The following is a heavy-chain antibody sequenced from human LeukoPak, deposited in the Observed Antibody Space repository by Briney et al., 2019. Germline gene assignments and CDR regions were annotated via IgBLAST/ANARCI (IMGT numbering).Heavy chain of an antibody. CDR1: GFTVSSNY. Sequence: GGSLRLSCAASGFTVSSNYMSWVRQAPGKGLEWVSVIYSGGSTYYADSVKGRFTISRDNSKNTLYLQMNSLRAEDTAVYYCARVVEQWLGRGWFDPWGQGTLVTVSS. CDR2: IYSGGST. V-gene: IGHV3-66*01. D-gene: IGHD6-19*01. CDR3: ARVVEQWLGRGWFDP. J-gene: IGHJ5*02.